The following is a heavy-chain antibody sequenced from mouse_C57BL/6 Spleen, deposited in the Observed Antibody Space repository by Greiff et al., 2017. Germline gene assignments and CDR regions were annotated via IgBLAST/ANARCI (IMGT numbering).Heavy chain of an antibody. CDR1: GYSITSGYY. J-gene: IGHJ2*01. D-gene: IGHD2-3*01. V-gene: IGHV3-6*01. CDR2: ISYDGSN. CDR3: ARIYDGYYFDY. Sequence: EVQVLESGPGLVKPSQSLSLTCSVTGYSITSGYYWNWIRQFPGNKLEWMGYISYDGSNNYNPSLKNRISITRDTSKNQFFLKLNSVTTEDTATYYCARIYDGYYFDYWGQGTTLTVSS.